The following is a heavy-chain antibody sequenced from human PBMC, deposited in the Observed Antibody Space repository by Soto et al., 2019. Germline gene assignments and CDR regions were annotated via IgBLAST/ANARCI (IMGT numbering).Heavy chain of an antibody. CDR2: INSDGSST. D-gene: IGHD6-19*01. CDR3: ARDPAPSGWYDY. V-gene: IGHV3-74*01. J-gene: IGHJ4*02. CDR1: GFSFSNYW. Sequence: GGSLRLSCAASGFSFSNYWMHWVRQVPGKGLVWVSRINSDGSSTSYADSVKGRFTISRDNAKSRLFLQMNSLRAEDTAVYYCARDPAPSGWYDYWGQGTLVTVSS.